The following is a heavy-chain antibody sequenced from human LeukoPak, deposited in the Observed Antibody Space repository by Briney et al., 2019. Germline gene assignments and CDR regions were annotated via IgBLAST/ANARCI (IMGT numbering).Heavy chain of an antibody. Sequence: ASVKVSCKASGYTFTNYYMHWVRQAPGQGLEWMGIINPSGDSTNYAQKFQGRVTMTRDTTTSTVHMELSSLRSEDTAVYYCARDLTTISMTVVAPTFDYWGQGTLVTVSS. J-gene: IGHJ4*02. CDR1: GYTFTNYY. V-gene: IGHV1-46*01. D-gene: IGHD3-22*01. CDR2: INPSGDST. CDR3: ARDLTTISMTVVAPTFDY.